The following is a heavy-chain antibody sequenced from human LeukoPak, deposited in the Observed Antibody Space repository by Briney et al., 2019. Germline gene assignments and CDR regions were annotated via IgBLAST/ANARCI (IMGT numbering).Heavy chain of an antibody. D-gene: IGHD6-19*01. CDR1: GFPVSSNY. CDR2: IYSGGST. CDR3: ARDAGYSSGGPFYP. V-gene: IGHV3-53*01. J-gene: IGHJ5*02. Sequence: GGSLRLSCAASGFPVSSNYMSWVRHAPGKGLEGFSVIYSGGSTYYAASVKGRFTISRDNSKNTLYLQMNSLRAEDTAVYYCARDAGYSSGGPFYPWGQGTLVTVSS.